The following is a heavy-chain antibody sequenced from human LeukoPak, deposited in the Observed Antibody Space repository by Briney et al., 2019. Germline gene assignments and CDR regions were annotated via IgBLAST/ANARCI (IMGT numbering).Heavy chain of an antibody. CDR3: ARDHSSGWHGGDY. J-gene: IGHJ4*02. V-gene: IGHV4-39*07. D-gene: IGHD6-19*01. CDR1: GGSISSGSYY. Sequence: SETLSLTCTVSGGSISSGSYYWGWIRQPPGKGLEWIGSIYYSGSTYYNPSLKSRVTISVDTSKNQFSLKLSSVTAADTAVYYCARDHSSGWHGGDYWGQGTLVTVSS. CDR2: IYYSGST.